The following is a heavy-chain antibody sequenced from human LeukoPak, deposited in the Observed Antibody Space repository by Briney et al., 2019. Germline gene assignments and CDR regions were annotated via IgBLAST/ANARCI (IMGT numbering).Heavy chain of an antibody. V-gene: IGHV3-7*05. Sequence: PGRTLRLSCAASGFTFRSFWMSWVRQPPAKGLEWVANIREDGSEKYYVDSVKGRFTIYRDNAKNSLSLQMNSLRVEDTAIYYCARAHIAARTYYYIYGMDVWGQGTTVTV. CDR1: GFTFRSFW. CDR3: ARAHIAARTYYYIYGMDV. D-gene: IGHD6-6*01. CDR2: IREDGSEK. J-gene: IGHJ6*02.